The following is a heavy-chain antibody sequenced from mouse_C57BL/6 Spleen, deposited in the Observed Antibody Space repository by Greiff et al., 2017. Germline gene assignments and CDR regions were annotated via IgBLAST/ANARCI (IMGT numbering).Heavy chain of an antibody. V-gene: IGHV1-64*01. D-gene: IGHD2-3*01. CDR1: GYTFTSYW. J-gene: IGHJ4*01. CDR3: ARLYDGYAMDY. CDR2: IHPNSGST. Sequence: VQLQQPGAELVKPGASVKLSCKASGYTFTSYWMHWVKQRPGQGLEWIGMIHPNSGSTNYNEKFKSKATLTVDKSSSTAYMQLSSLTSEDSAVYYCARLYDGYAMDYWGQGTSVTVSS.